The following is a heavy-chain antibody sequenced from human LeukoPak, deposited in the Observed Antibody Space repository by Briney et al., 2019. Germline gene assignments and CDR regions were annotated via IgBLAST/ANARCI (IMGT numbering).Heavy chain of an antibody. V-gene: IGHV4-39*01. J-gene: IGHJ4*02. Sequence: SETLSLTCSVSGGSISSSSYYWGWVRQPPGKGLEWIGNFYYTGSTYYNPSLKSRVTISVDTSKNQFSLKLSSVTAADTAVYYCASQNYYDGSGSGYWGQGTLVTVSS. CDR1: GGSISSSSYY. D-gene: IGHD3-22*01. CDR2: FYYTGST. CDR3: ASQNYYDGSGSGY.